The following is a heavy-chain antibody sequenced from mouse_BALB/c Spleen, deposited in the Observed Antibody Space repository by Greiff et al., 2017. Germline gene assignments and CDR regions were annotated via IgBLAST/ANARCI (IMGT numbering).Heavy chain of an antibody. V-gene: IGHV3-2*02. Sequence: EVKLQESGPGLVKPSQSLSLTCTVTGYSITSDYAWNWIRQFPGNKLEWMGYISYSGSTSYNPSLKSRISITRDTSKNQFFLQLNSVTTEDTATYYCAREGYEAMDYWGQGTSVTVSS. J-gene: IGHJ4*01. CDR1: GYSITSDYA. CDR2: ISYSGST. D-gene: IGHD2-14*01. CDR3: AREGYEAMDY.